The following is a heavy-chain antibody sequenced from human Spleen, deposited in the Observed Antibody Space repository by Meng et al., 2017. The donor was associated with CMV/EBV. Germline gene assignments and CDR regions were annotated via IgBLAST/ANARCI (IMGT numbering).Heavy chain of an antibody. CDR2: IYYSGST. Sequence: SCTVSDGSISSDTYYWSWIRQYPGKGLEWIGYIYYSGSTYYNPSLKSRVTMSLDTSKNQFSLKLNSVTAADTAVYYCARDYSSSSKGMDVWGQGTTVTVS. D-gene: IGHD6-6*01. CDR1: DGSISSDTYY. J-gene: IGHJ6*02. CDR3: ARDYSSSSKGMDV. V-gene: IGHV4-31*02.